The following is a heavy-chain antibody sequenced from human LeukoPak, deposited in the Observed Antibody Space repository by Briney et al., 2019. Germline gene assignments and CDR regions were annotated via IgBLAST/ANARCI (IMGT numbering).Heavy chain of an antibody. V-gene: IGHV3-48*01. D-gene: IGHD3-22*01. CDR2: ISSSSSTI. CDR1: GFTFSSYS. J-gene: IGHJ5*02. CDR3: ARVLHKRNYDSSDYYGS. Sequence: GGSLRLSCVVSGFTFSSYSMNWVRQAPGKGLEWVSYISSSSSTIYYADSVKGRFTISRDNAKNSLYLQLNSLRAEDTAVYYCARVLHKRNYDSSDYYGSWGQGTLVTVSS.